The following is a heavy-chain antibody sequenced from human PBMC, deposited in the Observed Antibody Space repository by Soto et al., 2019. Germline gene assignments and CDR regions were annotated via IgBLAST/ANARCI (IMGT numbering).Heavy chain of an antibody. Sequence: PSETLSLTCTVSGGSISSYYWSWIRQPPGKGLEWIGYIYYSGSTNYNPSLKSRVTISVGTSKNQFSLKLSSVTAADTAVYYCARRTYCGGDCYSFDYWRQGTLVTVS. CDR3: ARRTYCGGDCYSFDY. D-gene: IGHD2-21*02. CDR1: GGSISSYY. CDR2: IYYSGST. V-gene: IGHV4-59*08. J-gene: IGHJ4*02.